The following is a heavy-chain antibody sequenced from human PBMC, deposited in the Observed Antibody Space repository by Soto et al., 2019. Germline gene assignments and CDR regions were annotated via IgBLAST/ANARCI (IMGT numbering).Heavy chain of an antibody. CDR3: TNVLGSCSGGNCLTFDY. CDR2: IKSKADGGTT. V-gene: IGHV3-15*01. D-gene: IGHD2-15*01. J-gene: IGHJ4*02. CDR1: GFPFSKAW. Sequence: EVQLVESGGGLVKPGGSLRLSCAASGFPFSKAWMSWVRQVPGKGLEWVGRIKSKADGGTTDYAAPVKGRFTISSDDSSNTLYLQMNSLKTEDTAVYYCTNVLGSCSGGNCLTFDYWGQGAVVTVSS.